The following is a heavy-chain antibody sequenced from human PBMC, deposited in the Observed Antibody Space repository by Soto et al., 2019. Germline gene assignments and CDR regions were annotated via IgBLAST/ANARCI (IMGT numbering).Heavy chain of an antibody. CDR1: GFTFSSYA. Sequence: QVQLVESGGGVVQPGRSLRLSCAASGFTFSSYAMHWVRQAPGKGLEWVAVISYDESNKYYADSVKGRFTISRDNSKNTLYLQMNSLRAEDTAVYYCARGVYGDYSDAFDIWGQGTMVTVSS. D-gene: IGHD4-17*01. V-gene: IGHV3-30-3*01. CDR3: ARGVYGDYSDAFDI. CDR2: ISYDESNK. J-gene: IGHJ3*02.